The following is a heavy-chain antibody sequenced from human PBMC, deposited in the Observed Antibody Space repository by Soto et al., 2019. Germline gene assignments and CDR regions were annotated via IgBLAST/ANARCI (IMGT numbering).Heavy chain of an antibody. Sequence: QLQLQESGPGLVKPSETLSLTCTVSGGSISSSSYYWGWIRQPPGKGLEWIGSIYYSGSTYYNPSLKSRVTISADTSKNQFYLKLSSVTAADTAVYYCVQGEGFGELVIDYWGQGTLVTVSS. J-gene: IGHJ4*02. CDR2: IYYSGST. CDR3: VQGEGFGELVIDY. V-gene: IGHV4-39*01. D-gene: IGHD3-10*01. CDR1: GGSISSSSYY.